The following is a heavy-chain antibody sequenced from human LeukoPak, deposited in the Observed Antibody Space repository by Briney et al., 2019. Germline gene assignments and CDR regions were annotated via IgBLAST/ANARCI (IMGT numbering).Heavy chain of an antibody. V-gene: IGHV3-7*04. CDR2: IKQDGSEK. Sequence: GGSLRLSCAASGFTFSSYAMSWVRQAPGKGLEWVANIKQDGSEKYYVDSVKGRFTISRDNAKNSLYLQMNSLRAEDTAVYYCARCSGYDFFYPDWGQGTMVTVSS. CDR1: GFTFSSYA. D-gene: IGHD5-12*01. CDR3: ARCSGYDFFYPD. J-gene: IGHJ3*01.